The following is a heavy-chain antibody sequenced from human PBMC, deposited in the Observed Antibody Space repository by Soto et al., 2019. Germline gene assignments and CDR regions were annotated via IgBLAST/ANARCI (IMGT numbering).Heavy chain of an antibody. CDR1: GYSFAGYC. Sequence: AGESLKISCKGSGYSFAGYCITWVLQKPGKGLEWMGRIDPSDSQTYYSPSFRGHVTISATKSITTVFLQWSSLRASDTAMYYCARQIYDSDTGPNFQYYFDSWGQGTPVTVSS. J-gene: IGHJ4*02. CDR3: ARQIYDSDTGPNFQYYFDS. CDR2: IDPSDSQT. D-gene: IGHD3-22*01. V-gene: IGHV5-10-1*01.